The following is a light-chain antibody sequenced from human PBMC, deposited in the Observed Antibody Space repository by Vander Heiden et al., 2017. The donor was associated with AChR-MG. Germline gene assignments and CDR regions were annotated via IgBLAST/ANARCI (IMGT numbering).Light chain of an antibody. CDR2: TDD. CDR3: ASWDDSLSAWV. J-gene: IGLJ3*02. V-gene: IGLV1-47*02. Sequence: QSVLTQPPSASSTPGQRVSITCSGSSPNIGGNYVYWYQHVPGTAPNLLIYTDDQRPSGVPDRFSGSKSGTSASLVISGLRSEDEADYYCASWDDSLSAWVFVGVTKVTVL. CDR1: SPNIGGNY.